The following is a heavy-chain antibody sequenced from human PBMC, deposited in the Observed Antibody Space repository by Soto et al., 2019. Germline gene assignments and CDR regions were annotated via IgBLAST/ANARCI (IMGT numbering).Heavy chain of an antibody. CDR3: ARHTSNLRYYYDAMDV. J-gene: IGHJ6*02. D-gene: IGHD1-1*01. CDR1: VYTFTDYW. CDR2: IYPGDSDT. V-gene: IGHV5-51*01. Sequence: GESLKISCKGSVYTFTDYWIGWVRQLPGKGLELMGIIYPGDSDTRYSPSFQGHVTITVDKSTSTAYLQWNTLNASDTAMYYCARHTSNLRYYYDAMDVWGQGTKVTVSS.